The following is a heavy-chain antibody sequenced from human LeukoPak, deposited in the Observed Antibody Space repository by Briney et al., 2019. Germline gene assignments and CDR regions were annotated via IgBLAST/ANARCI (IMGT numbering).Heavy chain of an antibody. V-gene: IGHV5-51*01. Sequence: GESLKISCKGSGYSFTSYWIGWVRQMPGKGLEWMGIIYPGDSDTRYSPSFQGQVTISADKSISTAYLQWSSLKASDTAMYYCARLDHLFLGELSFPLDYWGQGTLVTVSS. CDR3: ARLDHLFLGELSFPLDY. D-gene: IGHD3-16*02. CDR2: IYPGDSDT. CDR1: GYSFTSYW. J-gene: IGHJ4*02.